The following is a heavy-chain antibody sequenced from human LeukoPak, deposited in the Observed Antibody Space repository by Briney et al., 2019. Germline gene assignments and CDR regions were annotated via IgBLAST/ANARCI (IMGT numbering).Heavy chain of an antibody. D-gene: IGHD1-20*01. V-gene: IGHV3-30*03. Sequence: PGGSLKLSCAASGFTFSSYGMHWVRQAPGKGLEWVAVISYDGSNKYYADSVKGRFTISRDNSKNTLYLQMNSLRAEDTAVYYCARDLGVITGTRWDYWGQGTLVTVSS. CDR2: ISYDGSNK. J-gene: IGHJ4*02. CDR1: GFTFSSYG. CDR3: ARDLGVITGTRWDY.